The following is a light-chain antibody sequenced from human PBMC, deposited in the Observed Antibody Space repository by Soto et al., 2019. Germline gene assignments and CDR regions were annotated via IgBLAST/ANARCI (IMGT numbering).Light chain of an antibody. CDR1: QTTSPKY. CDR2: GAS. J-gene: IGKJ5*01. V-gene: IGKV3-20*01. Sequence: EIVMTQSPGTLSVSPGESATLSCRVSQTTSPKYVAWYQQRRGLAPRLLVYGASKRAAGIPDRFRGSGSGSKFSLTISGLEPEDFAVYFCQHFGSSPPVIFGQGTRLEI. CDR3: QHFGSSPPVI.